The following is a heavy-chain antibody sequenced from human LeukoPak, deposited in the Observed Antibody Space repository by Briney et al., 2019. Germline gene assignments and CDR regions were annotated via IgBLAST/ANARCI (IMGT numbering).Heavy chain of an antibody. Sequence: ASVKVSCKASGYTFTGYYMHWVRQAPGQGLEWMGWINPNSGGTNYAQKFQGRVTMTRDTSISTAYMELSRLRSDDTAVYYCARGSAYCSGGSCYANPLVGYYYGMDVWGQGTTVTVSS. V-gene: IGHV1-2*02. CDR3: ARGSAYCSGGSCYANPLVGYYYGMDV. CDR2: INPNSGGT. CDR1: GYTFTGYY. J-gene: IGHJ6*02. D-gene: IGHD2-15*01.